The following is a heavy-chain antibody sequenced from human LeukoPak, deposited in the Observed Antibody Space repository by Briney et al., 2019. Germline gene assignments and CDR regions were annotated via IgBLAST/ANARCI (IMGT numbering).Heavy chain of an antibody. D-gene: IGHD2-8*01. J-gene: IGHJ4*02. CDR1: GGTFSSYA. V-gene: IGHV1-69*05. CDR2: ISAYNGNT. CDR3: ARGEYCTNGVCYPY. Sequence: GSSVKVSCKASGGTFSSYAISWVRQAPGQGLEWMGWISAYNGNTNYAQKFQGRVTITTDESTSTAYMELSSLRSEDTAVYYCARGEYCTNGVCYPYWGQGTLVTVSS.